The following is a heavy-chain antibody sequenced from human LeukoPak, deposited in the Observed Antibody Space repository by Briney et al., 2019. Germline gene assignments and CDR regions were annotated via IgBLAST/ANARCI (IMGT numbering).Heavy chain of an antibody. CDR2: INTNTGNP. J-gene: IGHJ5*02. V-gene: IGHV7-4-1*02. Sequence: ASVRVSCKASGYTFIRYGISWVRQAPGQGLEWMGWINTNTGNPTYAQGFTGRFVFSLDTSVSTAYLQISSLKAEDTAVYYCARVTIFGVVIRFDPWGQGTLVTVSS. CDR3: ARVTIFGVVIRFDP. D-gene: IGHD3-3*01. CDR1: GYTFIRYG.